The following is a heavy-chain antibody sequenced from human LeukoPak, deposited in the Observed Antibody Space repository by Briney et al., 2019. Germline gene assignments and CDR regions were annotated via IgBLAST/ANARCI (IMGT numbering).Heavy chain of an antibody. D-gene: IGHD3-22*01. CDR2: IRYDGSDK. CDR1: GFTFSSYG. V-gene: IGHV3-30*02. CDR3: AKDGSSGYDNWFDP. J-gene: IGHJ5*02. Sequence: GGSLRLSCAASGFTFSSYGMHWVRQAPGKGLEWVAFIRYDGSDKYYADSVKGRSTISRDNSKNTLYLQMNSLRAEDTAVYYCAKDGSSGYDNWFDPWGQGTLVTVSS.